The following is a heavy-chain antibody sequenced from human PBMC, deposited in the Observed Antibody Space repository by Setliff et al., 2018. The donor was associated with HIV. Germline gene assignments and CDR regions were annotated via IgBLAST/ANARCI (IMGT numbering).Heavy chain of an antibody. Sequence: SETLSLTCAVCGGSFSGYYWSWIRQPPGKGLEWIGEINHSGSTNYNPSLKSRVTISVDTSKNQFSLKLSSVTAADTAVYYCARGGGYCSGGSCRFDYWGQGTLVTVSS. D-gene: IGHD2-15*01. CDR3: ARGGGYCSGGSCRFDY. J-gene: IGHJ4*02. CDR2: INHSGST. V-gene: IGHV4-34*01. CDR1: GGSFSGYY.